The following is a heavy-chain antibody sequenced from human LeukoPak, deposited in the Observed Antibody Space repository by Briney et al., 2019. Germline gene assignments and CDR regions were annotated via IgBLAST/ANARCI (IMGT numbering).Heavy chain of an antibody. CDR2: IYTSGST. V-gene: IGHV4-4*09. D-gene: IGHD3/OR15-3a*01. CDR1: GGSISSYY. J-gene: IGHJ6*03. CDR3: ARHMDDFPPGLNYMDV. Sequence: PSETLSLTCTVSGGSISSYYWSWIRQPPGKGLEWIGYIYTSGSTNYNPSLKSRVTISVDTSKNQFSLKLSSVTAADTAVYYCARHMDDFPPGLNYMDVWGKGTTVTVSS.